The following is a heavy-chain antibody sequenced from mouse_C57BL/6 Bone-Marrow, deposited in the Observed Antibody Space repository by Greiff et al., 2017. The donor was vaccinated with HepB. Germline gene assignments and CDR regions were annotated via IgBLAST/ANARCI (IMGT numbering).Heavy chain of an antibody. CDR1: GFSLTSYG. Sequence: QVQLKESGPGLVQPSQSLSITCTVSGFSLTSYGVHWVRQSPGKGLEWLGVIWSGGSTDYNAAFISRLSISKDNSKSQVFFKMNSLQADDTAIYYCARNDYGSRYYAMDYWGQGTSVTVSS. D-gene: IGHD1-1*01. CDR2: IWSGGST. V-gene: IGHV2-2*01. CDR3: ARNDYGSRYYAMDY. J-gene: IGHJ4*01.